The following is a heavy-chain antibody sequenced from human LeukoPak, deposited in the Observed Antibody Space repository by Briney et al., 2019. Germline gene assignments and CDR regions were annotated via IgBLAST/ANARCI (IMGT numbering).Heavy chain of an antibody. CDR3: ARDLGSGNN. CDR2: IYGDGSR. J-gene: IGHJ4*02. D-gene: IGHD3-10*01. CDR1: GFTVSSNY. Sequence: GGSLRLSCAASGFTVSSNYMSWVRQAPGKGLEWVSNIYGDGSRYYADSVKGRFTISRDDSKNTLYLQMNSLRAEDTAVYYCARDLGSGNNWGQGTLVTVSS. V-gene: IGHV3-53*01.